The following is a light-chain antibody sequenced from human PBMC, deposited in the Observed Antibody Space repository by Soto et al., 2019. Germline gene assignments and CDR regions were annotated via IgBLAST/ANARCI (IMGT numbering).Light chain of an antibody. Sequence: QSALTPPPSASGSPGQSVALSCTGTSSDVGGYNYVSWYQHHPGKAPKLMIYEVNKRPSGVPDRFSGSKSGNTASLTVSGLQADDEADYYCSSYAGSNKVFGGGTKLTVL. V-gene: IGLV2-8*01. CDR1: SSDVGGYNY. J-gene: IGLJ3*02. CDR2: EVN. CDR3: SSYAGSNKV.